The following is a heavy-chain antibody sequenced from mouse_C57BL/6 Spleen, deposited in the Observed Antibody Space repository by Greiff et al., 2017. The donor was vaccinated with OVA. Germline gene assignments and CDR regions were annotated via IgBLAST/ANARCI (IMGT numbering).Heavy chain of an antibody. Sequence: QVQLKESGAELVKPGASVKLSCKASGYTFTSYWMQWVKQRPGQGLEWIGEIDPSDSYTNYNQKFKGKATLTVDTSSSTAYMQLSSLTSEDSAVYYCARAGDDDYWGQGTTLTVSS. J-gene: IGHJ2*01. CDR2: IDPSDSYT. V-gene: IGHV1-50*01. D-gene: IGHD2-12*01. CDR1: GYTFTSYW. CDR3: ARAGDDDY.